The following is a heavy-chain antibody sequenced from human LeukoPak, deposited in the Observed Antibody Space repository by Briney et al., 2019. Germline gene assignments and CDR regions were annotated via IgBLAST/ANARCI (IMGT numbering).Heavy chain of an antibody. CDR3: ARRISAPDAFDI. J-gene: IGHJ3*02. CDR2: MNPNSGNT. Sequence: MGWMNPNSGNTGYAQKFQGRVTITRNTSISTAYMELSSLRSEDTAVYYCARRISAPDAFDIWGQGTMVTVSS. D-gene: IGHD2-15*01. V-gene: IGHV1-8*03.